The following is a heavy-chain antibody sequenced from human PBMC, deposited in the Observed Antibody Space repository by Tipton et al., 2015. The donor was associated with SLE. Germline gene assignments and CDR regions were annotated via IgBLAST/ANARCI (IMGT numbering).Heavy chain of an antibody. CDR1: GGSISNYY. V-gene: IGHV4-59*01. Sequence: LRLSCTVPGGSISNYYWSWIRQPPGKGLEWIGYTYYSGSTNYNPSLKSRVTISLDTSKNQFSLKLSPVTAADTAVYYFSREGDYYYYMDVWGKGTTVTVSS. CDR2: TYYSGST. J-gene: IGHJ6*03. CDR3: SREGDYYYYMDV.